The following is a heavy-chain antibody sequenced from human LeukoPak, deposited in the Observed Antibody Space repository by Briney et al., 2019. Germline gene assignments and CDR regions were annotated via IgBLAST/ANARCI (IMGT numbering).Heavy chain of an antibody. J-gene: IGHJ4*02. D-gene: IGHD3-22*01. CDR1: GFTFSSYW. CDR3: ATLPYCYDSSGSYYFDY. V-gene: IGHV3-74*01. Sequence: PGGSLRLSCAASGFTFSSYWMHWVRQAPGKGLVWVSRINSDGSSTTYADSVKGRFTISRDNAKNTLYLQMNSLRVEDTAVYYCATLPYCYDSSGSYYFDYWGQGTLVTVSS. CDR2: INSDGSST.